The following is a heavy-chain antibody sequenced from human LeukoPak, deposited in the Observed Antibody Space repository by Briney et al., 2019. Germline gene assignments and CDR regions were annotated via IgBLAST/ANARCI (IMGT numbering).Heavy chain of an antibody. CDR1: GFTFRTNW. CDR2: INDDGRIT. D-gene: IGHD2-15*01. Sequence: PGGSLRLSCAASGFTFRTNWMHWVRQAPGKGLVWVSRINDDGRITNYADSVKGRFTISRDDAMDTMNLQVRSLRVEDSAVYYRISCSGPSCYSEEWGQGTLVTVSS. J-gene: IGHJ4*02. CDR3: ISCSGPSCYSEE. V-gene: IGHV3-74*01.